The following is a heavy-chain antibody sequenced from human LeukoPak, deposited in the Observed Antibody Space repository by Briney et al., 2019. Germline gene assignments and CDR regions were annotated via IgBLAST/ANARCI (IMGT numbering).Heavy chain of an antibody. J-gene: IGHJ4*02. Sequence: PGGSLRLSRAASGFTFSSYWMTWVRQAPGKGLEWVANIKQQGSEKYYVDFAEGRFTISRDNAKNSLYLQMNSLRAEDTAMYYCARGSTTVTHGGGFDSWGQGTLVTVSS. CDR1: GFTFSSYW. D-gene: IGHD4-17*01. V-gene: IGHV3-7*01. CDR2: IKQQGSEK. CDR3: ARGSTTVTHGGGFDS.